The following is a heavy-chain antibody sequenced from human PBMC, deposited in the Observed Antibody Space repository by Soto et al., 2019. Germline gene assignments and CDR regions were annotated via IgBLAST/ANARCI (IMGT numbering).Heavy chain of an antibody. D-gene: IGHD5-18*01. CDR3: ARAIGVGRSGYSYGYFWFDP. CDR2: IYSGGST. Sequence: GGSLRLSCAASGFTVSSNYMSWVRQAPGKGLEWVSVIYSGGSTYYADSVKGRFTISRDNSKNTLYLQMNSLRAEDTAVYYCARAIGVGRSGYSYGYFWFDPWGQGTLVTVSS. CDR1: GFTVSSNY. V-gene: IGHV3-53*01. J-gene: IGHJ5*02.